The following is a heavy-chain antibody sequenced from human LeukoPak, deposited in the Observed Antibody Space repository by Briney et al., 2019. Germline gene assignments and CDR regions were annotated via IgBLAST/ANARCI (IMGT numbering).Heavy chain of an antibody. CDR3: APFSVASAAFRGDAFDI. Sequence: SETLSLTCTVSGGSVSRSPYYWGWIRQPPGKGLEWIGNIYYSGSTYYNPSLKSRVTISVDTSKNQFSLKLSSVTAADTAVYYCAPFSVASAAFRGDAFDIWGQGTMVTVSS. J-gene: IGHJ3*02. V-gene: IGHV4-39*07. D-gene: IGHD6-19*01. CDR1: GGSVSRSPYY. CDR2: IYYSGST.